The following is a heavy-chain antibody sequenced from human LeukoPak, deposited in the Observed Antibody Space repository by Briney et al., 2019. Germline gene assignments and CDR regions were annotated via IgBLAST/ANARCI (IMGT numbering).Heavy chain of an antibody. CDR1: GYTFTDYY. V-gene: IGHV1-2*02. CDR3: ASGFWSGYYTGAY. J-gene: IGHJ4*02. CDR2: INPDSGAT. Sequence: ASVKVSCKASGYTFTDYYMHWVRQAPGQGLEWMGWINPDSGATNYAQRFQGRVTMTRDTSISTAYMELSRLTSDDTAVYYCASGFWSGYYTGAYWGQGTLVTVSS. D-gene: IGHD3-3*01.